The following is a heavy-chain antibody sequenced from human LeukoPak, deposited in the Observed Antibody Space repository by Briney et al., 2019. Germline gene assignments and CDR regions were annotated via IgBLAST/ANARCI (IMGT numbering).Heavy chain of an antibody. CDR1: GFTVSSNY. J-gene: IGHJ4*02. CDR3: ARYPSDQYYFDY. CDR2: IYSGGST. V-gene: IGHV3-53*01. Sequence: GGSLRLSCAASGFTVSSNYMSWVRQAPGKGLECVSVIYSGGSTYYADSVKGRFTISRNNSKNTLYLQMHSLRAEETAVYYCARYPSDQYYFDYWGQGTLVTVSS.